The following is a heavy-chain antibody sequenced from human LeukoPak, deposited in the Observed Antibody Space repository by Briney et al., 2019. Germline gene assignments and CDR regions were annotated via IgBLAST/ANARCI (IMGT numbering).Heavy chain of an antibody. Sequence: SETLSLTCTVSGGSISSYYWSWIRQPPGKGLEWIGYIYYSGSTNYNPSLKSRVTISVDTSKNQFSLKLSSVTAADTAMYYCARERDYGSGSYYFDYWGQGTLVTVSS. V-gene: IGHV4-59*01. J-gene: IGHJ4*02. CDR2: IYYSGST. CDR3: ARERDYGSGSYYFDY. CDR1: GGSISSYY. D-gene: IGHD3-10*01.